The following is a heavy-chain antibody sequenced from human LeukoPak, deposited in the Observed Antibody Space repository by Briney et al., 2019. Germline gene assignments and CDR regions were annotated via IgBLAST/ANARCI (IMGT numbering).Heavy chain of an antibody. CDR2: IKQDGSEK. CDR1: GFTFSSYW. V-gene: IGHV3-7*01. D-gene: IGHD3-3*01. J-gene: IGHJ4*02. CDR3: AREEEYYDFWSGYSN. Sequence: GGSLRLSCAASGFTFSSYWMSWVRQAPGKGLEWVANIKQDGSEKYYVDSVKGRFTISRDNAKNSLYLQMNSLRAEDMAVYYCAREEEYYDFWSGYSNWGQGTLVTVSS.